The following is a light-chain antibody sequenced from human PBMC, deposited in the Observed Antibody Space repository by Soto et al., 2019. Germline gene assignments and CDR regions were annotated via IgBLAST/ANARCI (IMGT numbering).Light chain of an antibody. CDR2: LAS. V-gene: IGKV3-20*01. J-gene: IGKJ1*01. Sequence: EIVLTQSPGTLSLSPGEGATLSCRARQSVSSSYLAWYQQKPGQAPRLLIYLASTRAPGIPDRFSGSGSGTDFTLTISRLEPEDFAVYYCQQYGSSPWTFGQGTKVEIK. CDR1: QSVSSSY. CDR3: QQYGSSPWT.